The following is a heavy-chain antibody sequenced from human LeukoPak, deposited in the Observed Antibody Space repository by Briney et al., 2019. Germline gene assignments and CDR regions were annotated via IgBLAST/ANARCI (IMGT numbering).Heavy chain of an antibody. CDR2: IYYSGST. Sequence: SETLSLTCTVSGGSISSSSYYWGWIRQPPGKGLEWIGNIYYSGSTYYNPSLKRRVTISIDTSKNQFSLKLSSVTAADTAVYYWARDRSLGYNDSSGWDYWGQGTLVTVSS. D-gene: IGHD3-22*01. CDR3: ARDRSLGYNDSSGWDY. CDR1: GGSISSSSYY. J-gene: IGHJ4*02. V-gene: IGHV4-39*07.